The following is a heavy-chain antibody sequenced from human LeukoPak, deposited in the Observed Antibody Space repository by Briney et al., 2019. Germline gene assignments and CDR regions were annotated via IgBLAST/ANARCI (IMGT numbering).Heavy chain of an antibody. CDR2: IYYSGST. CDR1: GGSISSSSYY. CDR3: ARLSGYSYGFDY. D-gene: IGHD5-18*01. J-gene: IGHJ4*02. V-gene: IGHV4-39*01. Sequence: SETLSLTCTVSGGSISSSSYYRGWIRQPPGKGLEWIGSIYYSGSTYYNPSLKSRVTISVDTSKNQFSLKLSSVTAADTAVYYYARLSGYSYGFDYWGQGTLVTVSS.